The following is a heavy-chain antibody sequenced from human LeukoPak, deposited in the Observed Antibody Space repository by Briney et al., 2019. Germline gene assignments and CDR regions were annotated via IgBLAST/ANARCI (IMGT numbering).Heavy chain of an antibody. Sequence: ASVKVSCKVSGYTLTELSMHWVRQAPGKGLEWMGGFDPEDGETIYAQKFQGRVTMTEDTSTDTAYMELSSLRSEDTAVYYCARSIGPRRTDHYGMDVWGQGTTVTVSS. CDR2: FDPEDGET. V-gene: IGHV1-24*01. J-gene: IGHJ6*02. D-gene: IGHD2-2*01. CDR3: ARSIGPRRTDHYGMDV. CDR1: GYTLTELS.